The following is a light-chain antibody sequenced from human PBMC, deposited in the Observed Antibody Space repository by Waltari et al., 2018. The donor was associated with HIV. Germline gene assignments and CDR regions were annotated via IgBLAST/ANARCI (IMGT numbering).Light chain of an antibody. Sequence: SYVLTQAPSVSVAPGETARITCGGNNIGIKSVHWYQQKPGQAPVLVISYDSDRPSGIPERLSGSNSGNTATLTISRVEAGDEADYYCQVWDSISDHVVFGGGTKLTVL. CDR2: YDS. V-gene: IGLV3-21*01. CDR3: QVWDSISDHVV. CDR1: NIGIKS. J-gene: IGLJ3*02.